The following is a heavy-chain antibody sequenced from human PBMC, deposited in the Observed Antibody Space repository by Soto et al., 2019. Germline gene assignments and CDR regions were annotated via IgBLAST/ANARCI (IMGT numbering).Heavy chain of an antibody. V-gene: IGHV5-51*01. Sequence: EVQLVQSGAEVKKPGESLKISCKGSGYNFNTNWIAWVRQMPGKGLERMGILYSEDSDTRYSPSFQGHVNISDDKSISTAYLQWSSLKASDTAIYYCPRHTYFYGMEIWGQGTTVTVSS. CDR1: GYNFNTNW. CDR3: PRHTYFYGMEI. CDR2: LYSEDSDT. J-gene: IGHJ6*02.